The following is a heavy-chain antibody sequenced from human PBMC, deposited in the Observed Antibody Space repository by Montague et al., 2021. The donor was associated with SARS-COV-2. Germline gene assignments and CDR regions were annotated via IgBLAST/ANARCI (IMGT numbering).Heavy chain of an antibody. D-gene: IGHD3-10*01. Sequence: SLRLSCPASGFTFSSYAMHWVRQAPGKGLEWVAVISYDGSNKYYADSVKGRFTISRDNSKNTLYLQMNSLRAEDTAVYYCARAAQKQYVLLWFGELLHDACDIWGQGTMVTVSS. V-gene: IGHV3-30-3*01. CDR3: ARAAQKQYVLLWFGELLHDACDI. J-gene: IGHJ3*02. CDR2: ISYDGSNK. CDR1: GFTFSSYA.